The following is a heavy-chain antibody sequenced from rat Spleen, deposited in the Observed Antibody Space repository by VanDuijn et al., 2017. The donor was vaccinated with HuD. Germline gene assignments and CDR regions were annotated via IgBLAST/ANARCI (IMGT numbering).Heavy chain of an antibody. Sequence: EVKLVESGGGLVQPGRSLRLSCAASGFNFNNYWMGWVRQAPGKGLKWIGEINEDDKIANYTPSLRDKFTISRDNGQNTPFLEMTNLGSEDTAIYYCAREGFRDTETYFDYWGQGVMVTVSS. J-gene: IGHJ2*01. CDR2: INEDDKIA. CDR3: AREGFRDTETYFDY. V-gene: IGHV4-2*01. CDR1: GFNFNNYW. D-gene: IGHD4-3*01.